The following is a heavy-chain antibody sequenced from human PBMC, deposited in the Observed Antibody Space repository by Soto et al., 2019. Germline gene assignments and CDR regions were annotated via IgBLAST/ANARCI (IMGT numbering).Heavy chain of an antibody. Sequence: QVQLQESGPGLVKPSQTLSLTCTVSGGSISSGDYYWSWIRQPPGKGLEWIGYICYSGSTYYNPSLKSRVTVSVTTSKNQFSRKLSSVTAADTAVYYCARERPNGARLDPWGQGTLVTVSS. V-gene: IGHV4-30-4*01. J-gene: IGHJ5*02. D-gene: IGHD2-8*01. CDR2: ICYSGST. CDR3: ARERPNGARLDP. CDR1: GGSISSGDYY.